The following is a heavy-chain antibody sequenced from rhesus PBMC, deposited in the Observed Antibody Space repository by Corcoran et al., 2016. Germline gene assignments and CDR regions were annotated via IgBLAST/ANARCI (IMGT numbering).Heavy chain of an antibody. V-gene: IGHV4S11*01. CDR3: ARETWGYGLDS. CDR2: ISGSGRST. J-gene: IGHJ6*01. CDR1: GGSISSNY. D-gene: IGHD1-38*01. Sequence: QVQLQESGPGLVKPLETLSLTCAVSGGSISSNYWSWIRQPPGKGLEWIGYISGSGRSTKYNPSLKSRVTRSVDTSKNQFSLKLSSVTAADTAVYYCARETWGYGLDSWGQGVVVTVSS.